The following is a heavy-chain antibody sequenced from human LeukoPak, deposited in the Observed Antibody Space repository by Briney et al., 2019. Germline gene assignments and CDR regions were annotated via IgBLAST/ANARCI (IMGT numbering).Heavy chain of an antibody. J-gene: IGHJ4*02. V-gene: IGHV3-7*01. CDR1: GFTFSMHW. Sequence: PGGSLRLSCAASGFTFSMHWMSWVRQAPGKGLEWVANTKEDGSEKYYVDSVTGRFTISRDNAKNSLYLQMNSLRAEGTAVYYCVRDDSRYGGSPGYWGQGTLVIV. CDR3: VRDDSRYGGSPGY. CDR2: TKEDGSEK. D-gene: IGHD1-26*01.